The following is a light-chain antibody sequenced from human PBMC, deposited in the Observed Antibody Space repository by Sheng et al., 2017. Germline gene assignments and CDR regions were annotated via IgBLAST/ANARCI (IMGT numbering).Light chain of an antibody. CDR1: SSNFGAGYD. V-gene: IGLV1-40*01. CDR3: QSYDSSLSGYV. CDR2: GNS. Sequence: QSVLTQPPSLSGAPGQRVTMSCTGSSSNFGAGYDVHWYQQVPGRAPKLLIYGNSNRPSGVPDRFSGSKSGTSASLAITGLQAEDEADYYCQSYDSSLSGYVFGAGTKVTV. J-gene: IGLJ1*01.